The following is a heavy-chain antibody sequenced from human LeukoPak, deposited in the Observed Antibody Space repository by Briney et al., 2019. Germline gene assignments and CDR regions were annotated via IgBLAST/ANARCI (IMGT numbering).Heavy chain of an antibody. CDR2: ISGSGGST. D-gene: IGHD6-13*01. CDR1: GFTFSSYA. J-gene: IGHJ4*02. V-gene: IGHV3-23*01. CDR3: AKDNSWYPLYYFDY. Sequence: GGSLRLSCAASGFTFSSYAMSWVRQAPGKGLEWVSAISGSGGSTYYADSVKGRFTISRDNSKNTLYLQVNSLRAEDTAVYYCAKDNSWYPLYYFDYWGQGTLVTVSS.